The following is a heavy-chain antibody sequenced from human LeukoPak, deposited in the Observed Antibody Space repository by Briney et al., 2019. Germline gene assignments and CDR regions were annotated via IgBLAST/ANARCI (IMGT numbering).Heavy chain of an antibody. Sequence: AGSLSLACATSGFAFSNDAMNRVRQAPGKGLEWVSGISGSGDETYYADSVKGRFTISRENYKKMLYLQMNSVSAEDTAFYQSEDGIRDGYNSHIDSWGQGTLVTASS. J-gene: IGHJ4*02. CDR3: EDGIRDGYNSHIDS. V-gene: IGHV3-23*01. D-gene: IGHD5-24*01. CDR2: ISGSGDET. CDR1: GFAFSNDA.